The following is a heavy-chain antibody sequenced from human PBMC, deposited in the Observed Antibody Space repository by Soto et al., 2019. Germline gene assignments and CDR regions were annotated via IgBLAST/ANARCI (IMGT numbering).Heavy chain of an antibody. J-gene: IGHJ4*02. Sequence: QVQLQESGPGLVKPSGTLSLTCAVSGVSVSSNNWWTWVRQSPGEGLEWIGNIYHTGTTNYNPSLKSRLTMSIDTSKNHFSLRLSSETAADTGLYYRARVVNPYCSGGTCYTLALPDSWGQGTLVTVSS. CDR3: ARVVNPYCSGGTCYTLALPDS. CDR2: IYHTGTT. V-gene: IGHV4-4*02. D-gene: IGHD2-15*01. CDR1: GVSVSSNNW.